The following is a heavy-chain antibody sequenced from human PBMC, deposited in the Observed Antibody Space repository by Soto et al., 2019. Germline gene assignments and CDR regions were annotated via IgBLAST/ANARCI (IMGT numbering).Heavy chain of an antibody. V-gene: IGHV4-59*08. D-gene: IGHD5-12*01. J-gene: IGHJ4*02. CDR2: IHYTGAT. CDR1: GGSITSYY. Sequence: QVQLQESGPGLVKPSETLSLTCTVSGGSITSYYWSWIRQSPGKGLESIGYIHYTGATNYNPSLKSRVTISVDTSKNQFSLKLSSVTAADAAVYYCARLRYSAYSVTYHLDYWGQGAVVTVSS. CDR3: ARLRYSAYSVTYHLDY.